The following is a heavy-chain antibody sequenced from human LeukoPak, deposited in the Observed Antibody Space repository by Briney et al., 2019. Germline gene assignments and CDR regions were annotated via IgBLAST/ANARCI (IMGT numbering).Heavy chain of an antibody. CDR3: ARCYYDILTGYSDFDY. V-gene: IGHV3-23*01. J-gene: IGHJ4*02. D-gene: IGHD3-9*01. CDR1: GFTFSSYA. CDR2: ISGSGGST. Sequence: PGASLRLSCVASGFTFSSYAMTWVRQAPGKGLEWVSTISGSGGSTYSADSVKGRFTISRDNSKNTLYLQMNSLRAEDTAVYYCARCYYDILTGYSDFDYWGQGTLVTVSS.